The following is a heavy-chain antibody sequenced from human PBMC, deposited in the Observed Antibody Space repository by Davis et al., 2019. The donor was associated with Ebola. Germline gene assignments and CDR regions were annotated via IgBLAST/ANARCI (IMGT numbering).Heavy chain of an antibody. CDR3: ARDFYDSTDYPSRYFDV. D-gene: IGHD3-22*01. Sequence: SVKVSCKPSGGSFSSSAPNWVRQAPGHGLEWMGGIIPVFGSVTYAQKFQGILTITAADSTGTAYMELHSLTPDDTAVYFCARDFYDSTDYPSRYFDVWGPGTLVTVSS. J-gene: IGHJ2*01. CDR2: IIPVFGSV. V-gene: IGHV1-69*13. CDR1: GGSFSSSA.